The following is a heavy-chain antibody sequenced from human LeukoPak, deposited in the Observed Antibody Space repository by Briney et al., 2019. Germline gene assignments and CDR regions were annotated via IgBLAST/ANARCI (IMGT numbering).Heavy chain of an antibody. D-gene: IGHD1-26*01. V-gene: IGHV3-21*01. Sequence: GGSLRLSCAASRFTFSSYSMNWVRQAPGKGLEWVSSINSDSSSIYYADSVKGRFTISRDNARNSLYLQMNSLRAEDTAVYYCARDPYSGTYGDTYYYYMDVWGKGTTVTISS. CDR2: INSDSSSI. CDR1: RFTFSSYS. J-gene: IGHJ6*03. CDR3: ARDPYSGTYGDTYYYYMDV.